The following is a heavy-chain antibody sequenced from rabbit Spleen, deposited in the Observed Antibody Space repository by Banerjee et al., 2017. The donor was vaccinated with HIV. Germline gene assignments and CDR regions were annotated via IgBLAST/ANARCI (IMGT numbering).Heavy chain of an antibody. D-gene: IGHD8-1*01. Sequence: QSLEESGGDLVKPGASLTLTCTASGFSFSAGYYMCWVRQAPGKGLEWSACIYAGDGATYYASWAKGRFTISKTSSTTVTLQMTSLTAADTATYFCARDAGTSFSTYGMDLWGPGTLVTVS. V-gene: IGHV1S40*01. CDR3: ARDAGTSFSTYGMDL. CDR1: GFSFSAGYY. J-gene: IGHJ6*01. CDR2: IYAGDGAT.